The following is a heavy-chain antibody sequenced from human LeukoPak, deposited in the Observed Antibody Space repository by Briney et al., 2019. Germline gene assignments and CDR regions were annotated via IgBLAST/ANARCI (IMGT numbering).Heavy chain of an antibody. V-gene: IGHV4-61*02. CDR3: ARAHSTGYYYDSSGLIDY. J-gene: IGHJ4*02. CDR1: GGSISSGSYY. Sequence: PSETLSLTCTVSGGSISSGSYYWSWIRQPAGKGLEWIGRIYTSGSTNYNPSLKSRVTISVDTSKNQFSLKLSSVTAADTAVYYCARAHSTGYYYDSSGLIDYWGQGTLVTVSS. D-gene: IGHD3-22*01. CDR2: IYTSGST.